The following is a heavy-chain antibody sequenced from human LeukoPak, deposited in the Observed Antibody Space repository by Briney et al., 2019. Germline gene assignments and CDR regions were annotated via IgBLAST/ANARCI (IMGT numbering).Heavy chain of an antibody. V-gene: IGHV3-23*01. CDR1: GFTFSSYA. CDR2: ISGSGGST. CDR3: AKDRDIVVVPAALDAFDI. Sequence: GGSLRLSCAASGFTFSSYAMSWVRQAPGKGLEWVSAISGSGGSTYYADSVKGRFTISRDNSKNTPYLQMNSLRAEDTAVYYCAKDRDIVVVPAALDAFDIWGQGTMVTVYS. J-gene: IGHJ3*02. D-gene: IGHD2-2*01.